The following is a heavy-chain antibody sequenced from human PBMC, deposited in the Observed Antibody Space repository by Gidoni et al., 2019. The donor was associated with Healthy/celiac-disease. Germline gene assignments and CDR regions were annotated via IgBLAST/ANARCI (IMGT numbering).Heavy chain of an antibody. CDR1: GFTFSSYA. J-gene: IGHJ4*02. V-gene: IGHV3-30-3*01. Sequence: QVQLVESGGGVVQPGRSLRLSCAASGFTFSSYAMHWVRQAPGKGLEWVAVRSYDGSNKYYADSVKGRFTISRDNSKNTLYLQMNSLRAEDTAVYYCARGLPPIDDSSGYIGYWGQGTLVTVSS. D-gene: IGHD3-22*01. CDR3: ARGLPPIDDSSGYIGY. CDR2: RSYDGSNK.